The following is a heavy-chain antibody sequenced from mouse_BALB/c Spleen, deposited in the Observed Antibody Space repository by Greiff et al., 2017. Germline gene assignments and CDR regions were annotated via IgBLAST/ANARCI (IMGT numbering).Heavy chain of an antibody. CDR1: GYSITSCYY. J-gene: IGHJ2*01. Sequence: VQLQQSGPGLVKPSQSLSITCSGTGYSITSCYYWNWMRQFPGNQLEWIVYISYDGSNNYNPSLKNQLSITRDTSKNQVFLKLNSVTTEDTATYYCARRLANFDYWGQGTTLTVSS. CDR3: ARRLANFDY. CDR2: ISYDGSN. D-gene: IGHD6-1*01. V-gene: IGHV3-6*02.